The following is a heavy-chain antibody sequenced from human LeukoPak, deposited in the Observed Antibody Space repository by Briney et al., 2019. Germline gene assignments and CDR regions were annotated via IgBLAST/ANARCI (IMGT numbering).Heavy chain of an antibody. J-gene: IGHJ6*02. Sequence: PSETLSLTCTVSGGSMKNYYWIWIRQSPGKGLEWIGYIYYSGSTNYNPSLKSRVTISVDTPKNQFSLKLSSVTAADTAVYYCARAGYCSSTSCQWVPLVWGQGTTVTVSS. CDR2: IYYSGST. D-gene: IGHD2-2*03. CDR1: GGSMKNYY. V-gene: IGHV4-59*01. CDR3: ARAGYCSSTSCQWVPLV.